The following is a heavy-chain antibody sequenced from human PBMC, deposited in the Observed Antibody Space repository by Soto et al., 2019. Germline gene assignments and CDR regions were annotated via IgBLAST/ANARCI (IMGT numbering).Heavy chain of an antibody. Sequence: EVQLVESGGGLVQPGGSLRLSCEASGFTFSRNWMSWVRQAPGKGLEWVANIKRDGSEKYYVDSVKGRFTISRDNAKNSLYLQMNSLRADDTAVYYWASLEWEKSGYADYWGQGTLVTVSS. CDR3: ASLEWEKSGYADY. CDR1: GFTFSRNW. D-gene: IGHD5-12*01. V-gene: IGHV3-7*03. CDR2: IKRDGSEK. J-gene: IGHJ4*02.